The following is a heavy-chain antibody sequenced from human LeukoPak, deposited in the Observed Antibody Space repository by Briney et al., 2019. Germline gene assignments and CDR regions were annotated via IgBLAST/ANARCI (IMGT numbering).Heavy chain of an antibody. CDR1: GGSINSHY. D-gene: IGHD3-3*01. CDR2: TSYSGST. CDR3: ARSYYDFWSGFYSDF. V-gene: IGHV4-59*11. J-gene: IGHJ4*02. Sequence: SETLSLTCTVSGGSINSHYWSWIRQPPGKGLQWIGFTSYSGSTSYNPSLMSRVTISVDTSKNQFSLKLNSVTAADTALYFCARSYYDFWSGFYSDFWGQGALVTVSS.